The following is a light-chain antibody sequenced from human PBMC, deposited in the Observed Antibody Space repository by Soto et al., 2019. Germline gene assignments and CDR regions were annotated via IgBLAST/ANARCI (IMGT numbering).Light chain of an antibody. Sequence: QSALTQPTSVSGSPGQSITISCTGSSSDVGGYDFVSWYQHHPGKAPKLIIYDVNYRTAGLSNRFSGSNSGNAAPLTISGLQTEDERDYYCASYTTPHARGFGSGSKVT. CDR3: ASYTTPHARG. CDR1: SSDVGGYDF. V-gene: IGLV2-14*01. CDR2: DVN. J-gene: IGLJ1*01.